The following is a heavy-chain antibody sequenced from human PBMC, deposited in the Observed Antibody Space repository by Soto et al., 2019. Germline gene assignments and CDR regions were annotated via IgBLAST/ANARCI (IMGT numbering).Heavy chain of an antibody. D-gene: IGHD3-22*01. V-gene: IGHV3-33*01. J-gene: IGHJ4*02. CDR2: IWYDGSNK. CDR1: GFTFSSYG. CDR3: ARDYDSSGYPRYYVDY. Sequence: QVQLVESGGGVVQPGRSLRLSCAASGFTFSSYGMHWVRQAPGNGLEWVAVIWYDGSNKYYADSVKGRFTISRDNSKNTLYLQMNSLRAEDTAVYYCARDYDSSGYPRYYVDYWGQGTLVTVSS.